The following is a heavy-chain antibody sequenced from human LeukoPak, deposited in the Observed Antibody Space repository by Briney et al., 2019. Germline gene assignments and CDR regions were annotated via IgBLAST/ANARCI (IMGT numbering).Heavy chain of an antibody. CDR1: GFTIISNY. V-gene: IGHV3-53*01. CDR3: TRNWGSDNWFDP. Sequence: PGGAPRLSCAAAGFTIISNYMTWVRQAPGKGLEWGSVIYSGGSTNYADAVKGRFTISRDNSKNTLYLQMNSLRAEDTAVYYCTRNWGSDNWFDPWGQGTLVTVSS. D-gene: IGHD7-27*01. CDR2: IYSGGST. J-gene: IGHJ5*02.